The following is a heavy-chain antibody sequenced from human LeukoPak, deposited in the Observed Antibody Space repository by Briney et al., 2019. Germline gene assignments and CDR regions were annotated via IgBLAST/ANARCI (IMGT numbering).Heavy chain of an antibody. CDR3: ATDPCSRGWSGGDYFDQ. V-gene: IGHV3-23*01. Sequence: PGGSLRLSCAASGFTFDKYAMSWVRQAPGKGLEWVSSVGAGGGAPYYSDSVKGRFSISRDNSKSTLYLQMTGLTDEDTAIYYCATDPCSRGWSGGDYFDQWGRGTLVTVSS. D-gene: IGHD2-2*01. CDR2: VGAGGGAP. CDR1: GFTFDKYA. J-gene: IGHJ4*02.